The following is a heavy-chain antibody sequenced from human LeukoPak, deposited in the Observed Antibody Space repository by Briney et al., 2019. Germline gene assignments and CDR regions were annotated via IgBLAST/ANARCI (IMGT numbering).Heavy chain of an antibody. V-gene: IGHV1-2*02. CDR1: GYTFTDYS. CDR3: ARNWRPDY. CDR2: INPNSGGT. D-gene: IGHD1-1*01. J-gene: IGHJ4*02. Sequence: ASVKVSCKASGYTFTDYSVHWVRHAPGQGLEWMRWINPNSGGTNYAQKSQGRVTMTRDPSITTAYMEVSSLRPDDTAVYYCARNWRPDYWGQGTLVTVSS.